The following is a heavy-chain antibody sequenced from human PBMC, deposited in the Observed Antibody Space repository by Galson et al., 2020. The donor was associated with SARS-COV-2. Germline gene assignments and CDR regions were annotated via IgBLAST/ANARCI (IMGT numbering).Heavy chain of an antibody. V-gene: IGHV5-10-1*01. CDR2: IDPSDSYT. D-gene: IGHD3-22*01. CDR3: ARGKNYYDSSGYSNYYYYGMDV. Sequence: GESLKISCKGSGYSFTSYWISRVRQMPGKGPEWSRRIDPSDSYTNYSLSFQGHVTISADKSISTAYLQWSSLKASDTAMYYCARGKNYYDSSGYSNYYYYGMDVWGQGTTVTVSS. J-gene: IGHJ6*02. CDR1: GYSFTSYW.